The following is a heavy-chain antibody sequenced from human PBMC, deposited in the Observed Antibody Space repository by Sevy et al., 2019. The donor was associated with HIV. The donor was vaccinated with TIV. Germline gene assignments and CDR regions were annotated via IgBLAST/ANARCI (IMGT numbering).Heavy chain of an antibody. V-gene: IGHV3-30*03. CDR1: GFTFSSYS. J-gene: IGHJ1*01. Sequence: GGSLRLSCAASGFTFSSYSMNWVRQAPGKGLEWVAVISYDGSNKYYADSVKGRFTISRDNSKNTLYLQMNSLRAEDTAVYYCARDLNMEYFQHWGQGTLVTVSS. D-gene: IGHD3-9*01. CDR2: ISYDGSNK. CDR3: ARDLNMEYFQH.